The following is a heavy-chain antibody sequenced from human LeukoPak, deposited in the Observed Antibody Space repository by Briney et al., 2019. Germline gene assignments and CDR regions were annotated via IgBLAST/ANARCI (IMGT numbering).Heavy chain of an antibody. J-gene: IGHJ5*02. CDR1: GGYFSGFY. D-gene: IGHD3-10*01. CDR2: IYHSGTT. Sequence: SETLSLTCAVSGGYFSGFYWNWIRQSPGKGLEWIGNIYHSGTTHYNPSLKSRATISVDKSKNQFSLKLNSVTAADTAVYYCAIKPPSGWFGTGWLDPWGQGTLVTVSS. V-gene: IGHV4-34*01. CDR3: AIKPPSGWFGTGWLDP.